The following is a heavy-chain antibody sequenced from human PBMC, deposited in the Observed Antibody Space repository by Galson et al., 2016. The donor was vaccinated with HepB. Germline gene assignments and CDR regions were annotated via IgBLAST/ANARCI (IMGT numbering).Heavy chain of an antibody. CDR3: AKDWSTTTCVQGCLDV. CDR2: INNNDDST. V-gene: IGHV3-23*01. D-gene: IGHD3-10*02. J-gene: IGHJ6*02. CDR1: GFTFSDYF. Sequence: SLRLSCAASGFTFSDYFMSWIRQAPGTGLEWISTINNNDDSTYYADSVQGRFTISRDKSKNTLFLQMNSLRAEDTAVYYCAKDWSTTTCVQGCLDVWGQGTTVTVSS.